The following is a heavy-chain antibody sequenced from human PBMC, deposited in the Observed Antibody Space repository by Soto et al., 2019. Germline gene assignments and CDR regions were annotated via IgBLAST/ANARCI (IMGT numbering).Heavy chain of an antibody. CDR3: AKDLWRSKVPHCGGNPSAFDI. CDR2: ISGSGGST. CDR1: GFTFSSYA. D-gene: IGHD2-15*01. Sequence: GGSLRLSCAASGFTFSSYAMSWVRQAPGKGLEWVSAISGSGGSTYYADSVKGRFTISRDNSKNTLYLQMNSLRAEDTAVYYCAKDLWRSKVPHCGGNPSAFDIWGQGTMVTVSS. V-gene: IGHV3-23*01. J-gene: IGHJ3*02.